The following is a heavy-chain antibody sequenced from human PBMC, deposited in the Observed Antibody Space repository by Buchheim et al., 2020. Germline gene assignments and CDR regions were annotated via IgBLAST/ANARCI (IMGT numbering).Heavy chain of an antibody. Sequence: QVQLVESGGGLVKPGGSLRLSCAASGFTFSDYYMSWIRQAPGKGLEWVSYISSSGSTIYYADSVKGRFTISRDNAKNSLYLQMNSLRAEDTAVYYCARESNEEDNNPFSTPFKAELDYWGQGTL. CDR1: GFTFSDYY. CDR2: ISSSGSTI. J-gene: IGHJ4*02. D-gene: IGHD1-14*01. CDR3: ARESNEEDNNPFSTPFKAELDY. V-gene: IGHV3-11*01.